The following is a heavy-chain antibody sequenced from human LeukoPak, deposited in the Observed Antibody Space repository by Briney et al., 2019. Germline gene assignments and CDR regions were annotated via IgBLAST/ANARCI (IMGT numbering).Heavy chain of an antibody. V-gene: IGHV4-34*01. CDR2: INHSGST. CDR3: ARVSGSYQENAFDI. Sequence: SETLSHTCAVYGGSFSGYYWSWIRQPPGKGLEWIGEINHSGSTNYNPSLKSRVTISVDTSKNQFSLKLSSVTAADTAVYYCARVSGSYQENAFDIWGQGTMVTVSS. J-gene: IGHJ3*02. CDR1: GGSFSGYY. D-gene: IGHD3-10*01.